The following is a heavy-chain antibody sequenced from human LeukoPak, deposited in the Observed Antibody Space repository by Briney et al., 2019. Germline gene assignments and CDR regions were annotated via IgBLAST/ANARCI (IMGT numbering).Heavy chain of an antibody. Sequence: SETLSLTCAVYVGSFIGYYWSWIRQPPGKGLEGIGEINHSGSTNYNPSLKKRVTISVDTSKNQFSLKLSSVTAADTAVYYCARGVERMGLDYWGQGPLVTVSS. V-gene: IGHV4-34*01. D-gene: IGHD5-24*01. J-gene: IGHJ4*02. CDR1: VGSFIGYY. CDR2: INHSGST. CDR3: ARGVERMGLDY.